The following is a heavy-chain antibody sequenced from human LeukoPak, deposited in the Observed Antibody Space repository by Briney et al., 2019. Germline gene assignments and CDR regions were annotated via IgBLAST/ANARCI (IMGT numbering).Heavy chain of an antibody. CDR1: GYTFTGYY. Sequence: GASVKVSCKASGYTFTGYYMHWVRQAPGQGLEWMGWISAYNGNTNYAQKLQGRVTMTTDTSTSTAYMELRSLRSDDTAVYYCARAGITGTTPTYYYYMDVWGKGTTVTISS. CDR2: ISAYNGNT. CDR3: ARAGITGTTPTYYYYMDV. D-gene: IGHD1-20*01. J-gene: IGHJ6*03. V-gene: IGHV1-18*04.